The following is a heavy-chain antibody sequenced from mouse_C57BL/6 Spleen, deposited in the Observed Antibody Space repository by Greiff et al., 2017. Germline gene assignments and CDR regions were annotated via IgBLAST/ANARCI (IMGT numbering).Heavy chain of an antibody. CDR1: GYTFTSYW. CDR2: IDPSDSYT. V-gene: IGHV1-50*01. J-gene: IGHJ4*01. D-gene: IGHD3-2*02. Sequence: VQLQQPGAELVKPGASVKLSCKASGYTFTSYWMQWVKQRPGQGLEWIGEIDPSDSYTNYNQKFKGKATLTVDTSSSTAYMQLSSLTSEDSAVYYCARQLRRAMDYWGQGTSVTVSS. CDR3: ARQLRRAMDY.